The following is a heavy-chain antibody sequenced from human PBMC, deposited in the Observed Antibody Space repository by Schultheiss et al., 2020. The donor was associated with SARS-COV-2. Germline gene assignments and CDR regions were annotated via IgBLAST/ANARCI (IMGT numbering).Heavy chain of an antibody. CDR1: GFTFSSYS. J-gene: IGHJ4*02. CDR2: IKQDGSEK. V-gene: IGHV3-7*01. D-gene: IGHD6-19*01. CDR3: ARLGSGWYLSDY. Sequence: GGSLRLSCAASGFTFSSYSMNWVRQAPGKGLEWVANIKQDGSEKYYVDSVKGRFTISRDNAKNSLYLQMNSLRVEDTAVYYCARLGSGWYLSDYWGQGTLVTVSS.